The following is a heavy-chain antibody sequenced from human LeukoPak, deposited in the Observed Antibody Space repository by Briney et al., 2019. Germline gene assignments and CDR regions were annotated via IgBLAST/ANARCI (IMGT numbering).Heavy chain of an antibody. CDR1: GYTFASFG. CDR3: ARDGYRLSGYSYYMDV. V-gene: IGHV1-18*01. Sequence: GASVKVSCKASGYTFASFGITWVRQAPGQGLEWMGWINTHNGDTNYAQKLQGRVTMTTDTSTSTAYMELRSLRSDDTAVYYCARDGYRLSGYSYYMDVWGKGTTVTVSS. CDR2: INTHNGDT. J-gene: IGHJ6*03. D-gene: IGHD2-2*03.